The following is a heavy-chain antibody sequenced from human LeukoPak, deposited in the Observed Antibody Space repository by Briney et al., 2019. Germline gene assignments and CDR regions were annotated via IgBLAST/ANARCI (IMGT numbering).Heavy chain of an antibody. CDR3: ARARSGSLDY. V-gene: IGHV4-4*07. J-gene: IGHJ4*02. CDR1: GGSISSYY. CDR2: IYSSGST. D-gene: IGHD1-26*01. Sequence: SETLSLTCTVSGGSISSYYWSWIRQPAGKGLEWVGRIYSSGSTNDNPSLKSRVTMSVDTSKNQFSLKLTSVTAADTAAYYCARARSGSLDYWGQGTLVTVSS.